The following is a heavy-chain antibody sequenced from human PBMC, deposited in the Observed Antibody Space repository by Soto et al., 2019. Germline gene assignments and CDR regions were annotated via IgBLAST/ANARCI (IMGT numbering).Heavy chain of an antibody. J-gene: IGHJ6*02. CDR1: GFTFNSYA. Sequence: EVQLLESGGGLVQPGGSLRLSCVASGFTFNSYAMTXVRQXPGQGLEWVSTVTGSGAYTFDADSVKGRFTISRDNSKDTLYLQMNSLRPEDTAXYXXXXEXXXXXXXXXXXXXXXDVWGQGTXVTVSS. CDR2: VTGSGAYT. V-gene: IGHV3-23*01. CDR3: XXEXXXXXXXXXXXXXXXDV.